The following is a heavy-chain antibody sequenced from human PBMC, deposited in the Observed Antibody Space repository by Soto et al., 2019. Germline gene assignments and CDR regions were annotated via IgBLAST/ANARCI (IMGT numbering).Heavy chain of an antibody. D-gene: IGHD2-8*01. CDR2: ISGHIGGT. J-gene: IGHJ6*02. Sequence: QVQLVQSGVELKKPGASVRVSCKASGYPFTTYDISWVRQAPGQGLELMGWISGHIGGTIYAQKVREIISMDTDTSMIPAYMDLRSLRSVDTAVYYCAREGGHGAGIHHSAMDVWGQGTTVTVSS. CDR1: GYPFTTYD. V-gene: IGHV1-18*01. CDR3: AREGGHGAGIHHSAMDV.